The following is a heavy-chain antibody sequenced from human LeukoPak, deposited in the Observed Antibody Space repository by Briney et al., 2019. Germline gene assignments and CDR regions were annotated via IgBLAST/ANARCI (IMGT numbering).Heavy chain of an antibody. CDR1: GFTFVDYA. D-gene: IGHD2-15*01. CDR3: TRDIDADYVDY. CDR2: IRSKPYGGTT. J-gene: IGHJ4*02. V-gene: IGHV3-49*04. Sequence: GGSLRLSCTTSGFTFVDYAMSWVRQAPGKGLEWVGFIRSKPYGGTTEYAPSVKGRFTISRDDSKNIAYLQMNSLKTEDTAVYYCTRDIDADYVDYWGQGDLVTVSS.